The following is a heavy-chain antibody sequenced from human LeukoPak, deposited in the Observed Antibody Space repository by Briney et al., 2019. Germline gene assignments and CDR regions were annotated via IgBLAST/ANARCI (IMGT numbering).Heavy chain of an antibody. J-gene: IGHJ5*02. CDR1: GGSISSGSYY. V-gene: IGHV4-61*02. D-gene: IGHD6-19*01. CDR2: IYTSGCT. CDR3: ARGIPAVAGTNWFDP. Sequence: SETLSLTCTVSGGSISSGSYYWSWIRQPAGKGLEWIGRIYTSGCTNYNPSLKSRVTISVDTSKNQLSLKLSSVTAADTAVYYCARGIPAVAGTNWFDPWGQGTLVTVSS.